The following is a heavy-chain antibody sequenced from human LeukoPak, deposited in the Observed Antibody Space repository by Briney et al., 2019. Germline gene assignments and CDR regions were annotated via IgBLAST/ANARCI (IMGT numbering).Heavy chain of an antibody. CDR1: GGTFSSYA. V-gene: IGHV1-69*05. CDR2: IIPIFGTA. CDR3: AREPYSSSYYYFDY. J-gene: IGHJ4*02. Sequence: ASVKVSCKASGGTFSSYAISWVRQAPGQGLEWMGGIIPIFGTANYAQKFQGRVTITTDESTSTAYMELSSLGSEDTAVYYCAREPYSSSYYYFDYWGQGTLVTVSS. D-gene: IGHD6-6*01.